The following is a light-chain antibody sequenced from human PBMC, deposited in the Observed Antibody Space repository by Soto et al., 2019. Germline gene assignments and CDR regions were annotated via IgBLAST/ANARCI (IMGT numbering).Light chain of an antibody. J-gene: IGKJ4*01. Sequence: EIVMTQSPATLTVSPGERATLSCKASQTVSSNLAWYQQKPGQAPRLLIYGASTRASGVPARFIGSGSGTEFTLTINGLQSEDFAVYYCQQYNIWPPLTFGGGTKVEV. CDR1: QTVSSN. CDR3: QQYNIWPPLT. CDR2: GAS. V-gene: IGKV3-15*01.